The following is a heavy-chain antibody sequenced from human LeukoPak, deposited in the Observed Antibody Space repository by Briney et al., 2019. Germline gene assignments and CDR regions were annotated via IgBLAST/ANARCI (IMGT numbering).Heavy chain of an antibody. Sequence: GGSLRLSCAASGFTFSSYWMSWVRQAPGKGLEWVANIKQDGSEKYYVDSVKGRFTISRDNAKNSLYLQMNSLRAEDTAVYYCARALWFGEFKFFDYWGQGTLVTVSS. D-gene: IGHD3-10*01. CDR2: IKQDGSEK. CDR3: ARALWFGEFKFFDY. CDR1: GFTFSSYW. J-gene: IGHJ4*02. V-gene: IGHV3-7*01.